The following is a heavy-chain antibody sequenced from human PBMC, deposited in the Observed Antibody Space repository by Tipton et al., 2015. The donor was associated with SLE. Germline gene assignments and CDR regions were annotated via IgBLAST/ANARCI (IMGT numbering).Heavy chain of an antibody. CDR2: INHSGST. CDR3: ARQRRYFDWPFDY. D-gene: IGHD3-9*01. V-gene: IGHV4-34*01. CDR1: GGSFSGYY. J-gene: IGHJ4*02. Sequence: TLSLTCPVYGGSFSGYYWSWIRQPPGKGLEWIGEINHSGSTNYNPSLKSRVTISVDTSKNQFSLKLSSVTAADTAVYYCARQRRYFDWPFDYWGQGTLVTVSS.